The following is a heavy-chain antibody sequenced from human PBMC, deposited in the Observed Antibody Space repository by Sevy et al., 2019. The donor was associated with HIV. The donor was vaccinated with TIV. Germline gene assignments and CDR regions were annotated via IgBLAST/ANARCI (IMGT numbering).Heavy chain of an antibody. V-gene: IGHV1-18*01. CDR1: GYTFTHYR. J-gene: IGHJ4*02. CDR3: ARGDYAWDY. Sequence: ASVKVSCKTSGYTFTHYRLNWVRQAPGQGLEWMGWITTYNGYTYYAQQLQGRVTITRDTSTTTTYMELRSLTSDDTAMYFCARGDYAWDYWGQGTLVTVSS. CDR2: ITTYNGYT. D-gene: IGHD4-17*01.